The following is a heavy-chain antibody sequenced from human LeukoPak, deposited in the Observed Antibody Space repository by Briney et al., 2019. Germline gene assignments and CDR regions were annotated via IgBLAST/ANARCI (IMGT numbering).Heavy chain of an antibody. CDR3: ARSRRTYYYYYYMDV. CDR1: GGSFSGYY. CDR2: INHSGST. J-gene: IGHJ6*03. V-gene: IGHV4-34*01. Sequence: SETLSLTYAVYGGSFSGYYWSWIRQPPGKGLEWIGEINHSGSTNYNPSLKSRVTISVDTSKNQFSLKLSSVTAADTAVYYCARSRRTYYYYYYMDVWGKGTTVTISS.